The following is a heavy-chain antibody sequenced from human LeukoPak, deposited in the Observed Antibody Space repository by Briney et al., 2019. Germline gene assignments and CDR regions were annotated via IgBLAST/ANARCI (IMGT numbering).Heavy chain of an antibody. Sequence: ASVKVSCKASGYTFTGHYIHWMRQAHGQGLEWMGWINPNGGATRFAQKFQGRVTMTRDTSITTAYMDLTSLRSGDTAVYYCSRDRADRSMNAFDVWGQGTLVTVSS. CDR3: SRDRADRSMNAFDV. CDR2: INPNGGAT. D-gene: IGHD2-8*01. V-gene: IGHV1-2*02. CDR1: GYTFTGHY. J-gene: IGHJ3*01.